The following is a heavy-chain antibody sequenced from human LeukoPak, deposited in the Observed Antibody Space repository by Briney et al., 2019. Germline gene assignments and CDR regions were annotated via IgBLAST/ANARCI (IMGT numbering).Heavy chain of an antibody. CDR3: ARDFENAFDI. CDR2: ISYDGSNK. V-gene: IGHV3-30*04. Sequence: PGGSLRLSCAASGFTFSSYAMHWVRQAPGKGLEWVAVISYDGSNKYYADSVKGRFTISRDNSENTLYLQMNSLRAEDTAVYYCARDFENAFDIWGQGTMVTVSS. CDR1: GFTFSSYA. J-gene: IGHJ3*02.